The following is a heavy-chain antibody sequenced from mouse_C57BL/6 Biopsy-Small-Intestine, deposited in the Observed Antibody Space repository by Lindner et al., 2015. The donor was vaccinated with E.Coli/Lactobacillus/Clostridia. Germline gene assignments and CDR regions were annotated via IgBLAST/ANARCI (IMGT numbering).Heavy chain of an antibody. J-gene: IGHJ3*01. Sequence: VQLQESGAELVRPGASVKLSCTASGFNIKDDYMHWVKQRPEQGLEWIGRIDPANGNTKYAPKFQDKATITADTSSNTAYLQLSSLTSEDTAVYYCARVGGGFYSYDEGWFTYWGQGTLVTVSA. CDR3: ARVGGGFYSYDEGWFTY. CDR1: GFNIKDDY. CDR2: IDPANGNT. V-gene: IGHV14-3*01. D-gene: IGHD2-12*01.